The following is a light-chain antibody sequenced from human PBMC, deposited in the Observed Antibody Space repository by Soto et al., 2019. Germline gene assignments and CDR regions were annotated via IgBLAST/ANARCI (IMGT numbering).Light chain of an antibody. Sequence: DIVMTQSPDSLAVSLGERATINCRSSQTIFYSSNRKDYLAWYQQKTGQPPRLLIYCASNRESGVPDRFSGSGSGSDFTLTISNLQAEDVGVYYCQQYSTSPWTFGQGTKVEVK. CDR1: QTIFYSSNRKDY. CDR3: QQYSTSPWT. V-gene: IGKV4-1*01. CDR2: CAS. J-gene: IGKJ1*01.